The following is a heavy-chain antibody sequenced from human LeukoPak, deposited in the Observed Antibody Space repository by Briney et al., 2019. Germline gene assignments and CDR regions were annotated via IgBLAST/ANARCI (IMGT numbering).Heavy chain of an antibody. J-gene: IGHJ4*02. D-gene: IGHD6-19*01. CDR3: ARDRGSGLTK. CDR1: GFTFSSYA. CDR2: ISYDGSNK. Sequence: GGSLRLSCAASGFTFSSYAMHWVRQAPGKGLEWVAVISYDGSNKYYADSVKGRFTISRDNSKNALYLQMNSLRAEDTAVYYCARDRGSGLTKWGQGTLVTVSS. V-gene: IGHV3-30-3*01.